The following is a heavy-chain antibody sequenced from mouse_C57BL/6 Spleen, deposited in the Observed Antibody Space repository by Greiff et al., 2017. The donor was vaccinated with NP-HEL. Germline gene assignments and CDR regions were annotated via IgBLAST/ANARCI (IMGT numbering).Heavy chain of an antibody. D-gene: IGHD4-1*01. CDR1: GYTFTDYY. Sequence: QVQLKESGAELVRPGASVKLSCKASGYTFTDYYINWVKQRPGQGLEWIARIYPGSGNTYYNEKFKGKATLTAEKSSSTAYMQLSSLTSEDSAVYFCARAGTLDYWGQGTTLTVSS. CDR3: ARAGTLDY. CDR2: IYPGSGNT. V-gene: IGHV1-76*01. J-gene: IGHJ2*01.